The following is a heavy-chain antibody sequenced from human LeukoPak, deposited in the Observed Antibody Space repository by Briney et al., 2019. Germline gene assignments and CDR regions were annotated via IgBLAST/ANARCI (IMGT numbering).Heavy chain of an antibody. D-gene: IGHD3-10*01. V-gene: IGHV1-69*04. J-gene: IGHJ4*02. CDR1: GYTFSSYA. Sequence: ASVKVSCKASGYTFSSYAISWVRQAPGQGLEWMGRIIPILGIANYAQKFQGRVTITADKSTSTAYMELSSLRSEDTAVYYCARGDYYGSGSYYGGTYYFDYWGQGTLVTVSS. CDR3: ARGDYYGSGSYYGGTYYFDY. CDR2: IIPILGIA.